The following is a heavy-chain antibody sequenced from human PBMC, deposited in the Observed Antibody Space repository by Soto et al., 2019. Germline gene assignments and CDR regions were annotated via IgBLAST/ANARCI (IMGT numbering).Heavy chain of an antibody. Sequence: ASVKVSCKASGYTFTSYGISWVRQAPGQGLEWMGWISGKNGNTNYAQKFQGRVSMTTDTSTTTAYMELRSLRSDDTAVYYCARVVPGAEAWFGPWGQGTLVTVSS. J-gene: IGHJ5*02. V-gene: IGHV1-18*01. D-gene: IGHD2-2*01. CDR3: ARVVPGAEAWFGP. CDR2: ISGKNGNT. CDR1: GYTFTSYG.